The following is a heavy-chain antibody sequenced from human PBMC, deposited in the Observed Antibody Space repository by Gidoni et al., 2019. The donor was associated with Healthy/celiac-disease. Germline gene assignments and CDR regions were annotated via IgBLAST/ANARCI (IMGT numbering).Heavy chain of an antibody. D-gene: IGHD1-26*01. CDR3: AREAWELLYFEY. Sequence: QVQLVESGGGVVQPGRSLRLSCAASGFTFRSYGMHWVRQAPGKVLEWVAVIWYDGSNKYYADSVKGRFTISRDNSKNTLYLQMNSLRAEDTAVYYCAREAWELLYFEYWGQGTLVTVSS. CDR1: GFTFRSYG. CDR2: IWYDGSNK. J-gene: IGHJ4*02. V-gene: IGHV3-33*01.